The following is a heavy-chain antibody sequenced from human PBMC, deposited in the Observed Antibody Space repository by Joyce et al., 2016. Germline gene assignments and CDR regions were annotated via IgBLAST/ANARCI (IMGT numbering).Heavy chain of an antibody. CDR1: GFTFSNYG. CDR2: ISYDGSKK. V-gene: IGHV3-30*03. Sequence: QVQLVESGGGVVQPGRSLRLSCAASGFTFSNYGMHWVRQAPGKGLEWVAVISYDGSKKYYVDSGKGRFTISRDKSKNTLYLQMNSLRPEDTAVYYCARALGWDSNSCHDYWGQGTLVTVSS. CDR3: ARALGWDSNSCHDY. J-gene: IGHJ4*02. D-gene: IGHD6-13*01.